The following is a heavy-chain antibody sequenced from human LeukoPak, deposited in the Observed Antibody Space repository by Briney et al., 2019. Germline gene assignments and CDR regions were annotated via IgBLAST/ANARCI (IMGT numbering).Heavy chain of an antibody. CDR1: GGSISSGSYY. CDR3: ARAAHCTSAGCYKTDAFDV. D-gene: IGHD2-2*02. V-gene: IGHV4-61*02. Sequence: SETLSLTCTVSGGSISSGSYYWSWIRQPAGKGLEWIGRIYASGATNSNPSLNSRLTMSVDTSKNLFFLRLTSVTAADTAVYYCARAAHCTSAGCYKTDAFDVWGPGTMVTVSS. CDR2: IYASGAT. J-gene: IGHJ3*01.